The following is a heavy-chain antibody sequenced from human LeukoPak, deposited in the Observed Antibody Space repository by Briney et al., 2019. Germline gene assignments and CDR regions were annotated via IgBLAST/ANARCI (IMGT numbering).Heavy chain of an antibody. CDR3: AREDDFWSGYSNYYYMDV. D-gene: IGHD3-3*01. V-gene: IGHV4-4*07. J-gene: IGHJ6*03. Sequence: SETLSLTCTVSGGSISSYYWSWIRQPAGKGLEWIGRIYTSGSTNYNPSLKSRVTMSVDTSKNQFSLKLSSVTAADTAVYYCAREDDFWSGYSNYYYMDVWGKGTTVTVSS. CDR2: IYTSGST. CDR1: GGSISSYY.